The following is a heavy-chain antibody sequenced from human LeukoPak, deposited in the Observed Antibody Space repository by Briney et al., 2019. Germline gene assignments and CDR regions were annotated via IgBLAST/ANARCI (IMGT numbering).Heavy chain of an antibody. CDR2: VSGSGGTT. J-gene: IGHJ5*02. V-gene: IGHV3-23*01. Sequence: SGGSLRLSCAASGFTFSSYSMNWVRQAPGKGLEWVSAVSGSGGTTYYADSVKGRFTISRDNSKDTLYLQVNSLRAEDTAVYYCAKRGLVGSSGFKNNWFDPWGQGTLVTVSS. CDR1: GFTFSSYS. D-gene: IGHD3-22*01. CDR3: AKRGLVGSSGFKNNWFDP.